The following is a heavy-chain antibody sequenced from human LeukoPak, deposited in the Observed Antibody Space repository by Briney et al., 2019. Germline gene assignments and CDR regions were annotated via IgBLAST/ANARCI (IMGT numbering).Heavy chain of an antibody. CDR1: GGTFSSYA. V-gene: IGHV1-69*01. CDR2: IIPIFGTA. D-gene: IGHD5-18*01. Sequence: GSSVKVSCKASGGTFSSYAISWVRQAPGQGLEWVGGIIPIFGTANYAQKFQGRVTITADESTSTAYMELSSLRSEDTAVYYCARDDDRYSYGYKNAFDIWGQGTMVTVSS. CDR3: ARDDDRYSYGYKNAFDI. J-gene: IGHJ3*02.